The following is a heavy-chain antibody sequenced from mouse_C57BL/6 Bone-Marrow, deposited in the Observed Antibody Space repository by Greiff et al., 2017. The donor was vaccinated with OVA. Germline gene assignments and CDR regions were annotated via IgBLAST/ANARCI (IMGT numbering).Heavy chain of an antibody. J-gene: IGHJ2*01. CDR2: IYPSDSET. D-gene: IGHD2-1*01. V-gene: IGHV1-61*01. CDR1: GYTFTSYW. Sequence: QVQLHQPGAELVRPGSSVKLSCKASGYTFTSYWMDWVKQRPGQGLEWIGNIYPSDSETHYNQKFKDKATLTVDKPSSTAYMQLSSLTSEDSAVYYCARSDGNYWGQGTTLTVSS. CDR3: ARSDGNY.